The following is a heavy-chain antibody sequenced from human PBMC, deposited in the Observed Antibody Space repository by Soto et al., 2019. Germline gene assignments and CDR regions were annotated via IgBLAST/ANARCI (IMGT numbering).Heavy chain of an antibody. CDR1: GGTLITYS. D-gene: IGHD1-26*01. Sequence: QEQLVQSGAEMKKPGSSVKLSCEASGGTLITYSITWVRQAPGQGLEWMGGILPSTGATNYARKFQGRANITAHAANRTACRVLRGLTSVDTAMSVGAGYDGYSRSHFYAWGQGTLVTVSP. CDR3: AGYDGYSRSHFYA. J-gene: IGHJ1*01. V-gene: IGHV1-69*01. CDR2: ILPSTGAT.